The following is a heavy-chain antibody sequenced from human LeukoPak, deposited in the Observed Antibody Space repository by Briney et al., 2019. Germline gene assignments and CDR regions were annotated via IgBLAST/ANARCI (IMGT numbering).Heavy chain of an antibody. V-gene: IGHV1-2*02. CDR3: ARDILGGYSYGDEYFQH. CDR2: INPNSGGT. CDR1: GYTFTSYY. J-gene: IGHJ1*01. D-gene: IGHD5-18*01. Sequence: ASVKVSCKASGYTFTSYYMHWVRQAPGQGLEWTGWINPNSGGTNYAQKFQGRVTMTRDTSISTAYMELSRLRSDDTAVYYCARDILGGYSYGDEYFQHWGQGTLVTVSS.